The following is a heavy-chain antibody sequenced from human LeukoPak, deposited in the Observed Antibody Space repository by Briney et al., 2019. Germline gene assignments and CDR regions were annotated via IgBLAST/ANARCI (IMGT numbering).Heavy chain of an antibody. CDR2: IYYSGST. CDR1: GGSISSGGYY. J-gene: IGHJ4*02. Sequence: SQTLSLTCTVSGGSISSGGYYWSWIRQHPGKGLEWIGYIYYSGSTYYNPSLKSRVTISIDTSKNQFSLKLRSVTAADTAVYYCASVVAAAYYFDYWGQGTLVTVSS. CDR3: ASVVAAAYYFDY. D-gene: IGHD2-2*01. V-gene: IGHV4-30-4*08.